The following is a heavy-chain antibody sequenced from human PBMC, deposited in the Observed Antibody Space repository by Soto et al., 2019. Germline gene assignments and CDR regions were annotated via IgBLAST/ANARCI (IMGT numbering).Heavy chain of an antibody. Sequence: SETLSLTCAVYGGSFSGYYWSWIRQPPGKGLEWIGEINHSGSTNYNPSLKSRVTISVDTSKNQFSLKLSSVTAADTAVYYCARAKVAARPWCWGQGTLVTVS. D-gene: IGHD6-6*01. CDR1: GGSFSGYY. CDR2: INHSGST. CDR3: ARAKVAARPWC. J-gene: IGHJ4*02. V-gene: IGHV4-34*01.